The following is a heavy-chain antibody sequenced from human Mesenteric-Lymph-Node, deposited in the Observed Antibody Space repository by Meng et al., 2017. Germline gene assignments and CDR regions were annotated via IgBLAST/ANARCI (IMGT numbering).Heavy chain of an antibody. CDR1: GFIFSSYE. J-gene: IGHJ3*02. V-gene: IGHV3-48*03. D-gene: IGHD4-23*01. CDR3: ASSGNSGGAFDI. Sequence: GESLKISCAASGFIFSSYEMNWVRQAPGKGLEWVSYISGSGSTIYYADSVKGRFTISRDNAKNSLYLQMNSLRAEDTAVYYCASSGNSGGAFDIWGQGTMVTVSS. CDR2: ISGSGSTI.